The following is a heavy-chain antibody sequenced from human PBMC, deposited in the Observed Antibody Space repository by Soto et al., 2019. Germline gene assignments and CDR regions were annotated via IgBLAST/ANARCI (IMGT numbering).Heavy chain of an antibody. CDR3: ARVNTIFGVFPIAY. CDR2: INPNSGGT. J-gene: IGHJ4*02. CDR1: GYTFTGYD. D-gene: IGHD3-3*01. V-gene: IGHV1-2*04. Sequence: ASVKVACKASGYTFTGYDMHWVRQAPGQGLEWMGWINPNSGGTNYAQKFQGWVTMTRDTSISTAYMELSRLRSEDTAVYYCARVNTIFGVFPIAYWGQGTLVTVSS.